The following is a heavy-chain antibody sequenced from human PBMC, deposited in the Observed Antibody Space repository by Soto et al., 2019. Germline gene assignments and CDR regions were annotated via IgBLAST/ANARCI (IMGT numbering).Heavy chain of an antibody. CDR2: IKSKTDGGTT. D-gene: IGHD6-13*01. V-gene: IGHV3-15*01. CDR3: TTDIFGYSSSLFQH. J-gene: IGHJ1*01. CDR1: GFTFSNAW. Sequence: LGGSLRLSCAASGFTFSNAWMSWVRQAPGKGLEWVGRIKSKTDGGTTDYAAPVKGRFTISRDDSKNTLYLQMNSLKTEDTAVYYCTTDIFGYSSSLFQHWGQGTLVTVSS.